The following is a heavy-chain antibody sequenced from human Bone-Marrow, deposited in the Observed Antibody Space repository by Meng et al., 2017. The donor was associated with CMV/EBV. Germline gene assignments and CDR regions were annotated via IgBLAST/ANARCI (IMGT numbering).Heavy chain of an antibody. D-gene: IGHD5/OR15-5a*01. CDR2: ISYGGSDK. CDR1: GFTFSSYA. CDR3: ARASRIQSHFDY. J-gene: IGHJ4*02. Sequence: GESLKISCATSGFTFSSYAMHWVRQAPGKGLQWVAVISYGGSDKYYADSVKGRFTISRDNAKNTLYLQMNTLRAEDTAVYYCARASRIQSHFDYWGQGTLVTVSS. V-gene: IGHV3-30-3*01.